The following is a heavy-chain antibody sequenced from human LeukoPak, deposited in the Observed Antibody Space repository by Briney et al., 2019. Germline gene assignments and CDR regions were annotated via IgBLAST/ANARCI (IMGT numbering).Heavy chain of an antibody. Sequence: GGSLRLSYAASGFTFSSYGMHWVRQAPGKGLEWVAFIRYDGSNKYYADSVKGRFTISRDNSKSTLYLQMNSLRAEDTALYYCAKDISGSPVTYFDYWGQGTLVTVSS. CDR1: GFTFSSYG. D-gene: IGHD4-17*01. CDR2: IRYDGSNK. J-gene: IGHJ4*02. CDR3: AKDISGSPVTYFDY. V-gene: IGHV3-30*02.